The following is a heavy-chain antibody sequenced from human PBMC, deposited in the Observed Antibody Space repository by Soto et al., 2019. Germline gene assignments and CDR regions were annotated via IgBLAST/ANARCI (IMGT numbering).Heavy chain of an antibody. D-gene: IGHD6-13*01. J-gene: IGHJ4*02. V-gene: IGHV3-30*03. CDR3: ARVAVSSTWYTDY. Sequence: GSLRLSGAGSGCNFSSYGMHWVRQAPGKGLEWVAVISYDGSNKYYADSVKGRFTISRDNSKNTLYLQMNSLRVEDTAVYYCARVAVSSTWYTDYWGQGTRVTVSS. CDR1: GCNFSSYG. CDR2: ISYDGSNK.